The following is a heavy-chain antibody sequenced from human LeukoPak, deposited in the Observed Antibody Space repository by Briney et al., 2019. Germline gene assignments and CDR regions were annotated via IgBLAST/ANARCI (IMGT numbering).Heavy chain of an antibody. CDR2: ISGRRDST. CDR3: AIWAFGGDGC. V-gene: IGHV3-23*01. CDR1: GFTFSSYG. D-gene: IGHD2-21*02. J-gene: IGHJ4*02. Sequence: GGTLRLSCAASGFTFSSYGMSWVRQAPGKGLEWVSTISGRRDSTSYADSVKGRFTISRDNAKNSLYLQMNSLRAEDTAVYYCAIWAFGGDGCWGQGTPVTVSS.